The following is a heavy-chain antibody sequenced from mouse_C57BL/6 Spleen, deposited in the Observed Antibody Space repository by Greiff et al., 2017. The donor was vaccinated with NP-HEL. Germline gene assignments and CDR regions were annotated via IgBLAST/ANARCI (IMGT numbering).Heavy chain of an antibody. Sequence: QVQLQQPGAELVKPGASVKMSCKASGYTFTSYWITWVKQRPGQGLEWIGDIYPGSGSTNYNEKFKSKAPLTVDTSSSTAYMQLSSLTSEDSAVYYVARGEYYYGSSGWYFDVWGTGTTVTVSS. CDR3: ARGEYYYGSSGWYFDV. CDR1: GYTFTSYW. J-gene: IGHJ1*03. V-gene: IGHV1-55*01. D-gene: IGHD1-1*01. CDR2: IYPGSGST.